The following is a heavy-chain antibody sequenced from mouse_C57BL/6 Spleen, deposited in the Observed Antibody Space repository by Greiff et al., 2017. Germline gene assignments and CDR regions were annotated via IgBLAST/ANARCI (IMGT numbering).Heavy chain of an antibody. Sequence: VQLQQPGAELVKPGASVKLSCKASGYTFTSYWMQWVKQRPGQGLEWIGEIDPSDSYTNYNQKFKGKATLTVDTSSSTAYMQLSSLTSEDSAVYYCARRGETAHYWGQGTTLTVSS. CDR2: IDPSDSYT. J-gene: IGHJ2*01. D-gene: IGHD3-2*01. CDR3: ARRGETAHY. CDR1: GYTFTSYW. V-gene: IGHV1-50*01.